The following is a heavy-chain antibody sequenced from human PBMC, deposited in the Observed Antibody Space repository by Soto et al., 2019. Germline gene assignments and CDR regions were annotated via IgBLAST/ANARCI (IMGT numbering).Heavy chain of an antibody. D-gene: IGHD3-3*01. CDR1: GFTFSRYA. J-gene: IGHJ6*03. V-gene: IGHV3-23*01. Sequence: EVQLLESGGGLVQPGGSLRLSCAASGFTFSRYAMSWVRQAPGKGLEWVSAISGSGGSTYYADSVKGRFTISRDNSKNTLYLQMNSLRAEDTAVYYCAKYPYDFWSGYYSQYYYYYYMDVWGKGTTVTVSS. CDR2: ISGSGGST. CDR3: AKYPYDFWSGYYSQYYYYYYMDV.